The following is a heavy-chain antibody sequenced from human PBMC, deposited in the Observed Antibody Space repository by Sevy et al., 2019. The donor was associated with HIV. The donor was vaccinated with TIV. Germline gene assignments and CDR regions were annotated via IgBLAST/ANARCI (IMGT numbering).Heavy chain of an antibody. J-gene: IGHJ3*02. V-gene: IGHV3-48*01. CDR2: ISSSSSTI. Sequence: GGSLRLSCAASGFTFSSYSMNWVRQAPGKGLEWVSYISSSSSTIYYADSVKGRFTISRDNAKNSLYLQMNSLRAEDTAVYYCARGYAREWLSPGMDDDAFDIWGQGTMVTVSS. CDR3: ARGYAREWLSPGMDDDAFDI. CDR1: GFTFSSYS. D-gene: IGHD3-3*01.